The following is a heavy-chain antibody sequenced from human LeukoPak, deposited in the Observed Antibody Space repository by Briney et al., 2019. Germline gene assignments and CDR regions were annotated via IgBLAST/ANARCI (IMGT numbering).Heavy chain of an antibody. CDR1: GGSISSSSYY. CDR3: ARALLLLWFGESTYYFDY. J-gene: IGHJ4*02. V-gene: IGHV4-39*07. Sequence: SETLSLTCTVSGGSISSSSYYWGWIRQPPGKGLEWIGSIYYSGSTYYNPSLKSRVTISVDTSKNQFSLKLSSVTAADTAVYYCARALLLLWFGESTYYFDYWGQGTLVTVSS. D-gene: IGHD3-10*01. CDR2: IYYSGST.